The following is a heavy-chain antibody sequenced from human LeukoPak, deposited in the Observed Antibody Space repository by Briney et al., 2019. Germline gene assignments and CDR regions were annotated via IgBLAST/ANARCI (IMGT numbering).Heavy chain of an antibody. CDR2: ISSSSSYI. D-gene: IGHD3-22*01. CDR3: ARDRNFMIYDSSGYYRGAFDI. Sequence: GGSLRLSCAASGFTFSSYSMSWVRQAPGKGLEWVSSISSSSSYIYYADSVKGRFTISRDNAKNSLYLQMNSLRAEDTAVYYCARDRNFMIYDSSGYYRGAFDIWGQGTMVTVSS. CDR1: GFTFSSYS. V-gene: IGHV3-21*01. J-gene: IGHJ3*02.